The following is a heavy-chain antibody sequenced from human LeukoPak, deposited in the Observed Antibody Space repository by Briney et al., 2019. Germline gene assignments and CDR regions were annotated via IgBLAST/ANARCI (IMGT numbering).Heavy chain of an antibody. V-gene: IGHV1-46*01. CDR1: GYSLTSYF. D-gene: IGHD1-1*01. CDR2: MNPSGDGT. CDR3: TREWPSTGYFDY. Sequence: ASVKVSCKASGYSLTSYFMHWARQAPGQGLERMGVMNPSGDGTTFTQKFQGRVTVTRDMSTSTDFMELTSLRSEDTAVYFCTREWPSTGYFDYWGQGTLVTVSS. J-gene: IGHJ4*02.